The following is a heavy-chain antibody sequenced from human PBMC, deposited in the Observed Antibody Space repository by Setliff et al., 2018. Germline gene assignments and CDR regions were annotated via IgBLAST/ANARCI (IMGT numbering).Heavy chain of an antibody. CDR2: IYSSGST. CDR1: GDSIINYY. CDR3: ARYRNYFDSSGQTQYYFDY. V-gene: IGHV4-59*01. J-gene: IGHJ4*02. D-gene: IGHD3-22*01. Sequence: PSETLSLTCTVSGDSIINYYWSWIRQPPGKGLEWIGNIYSSGSTNYNPSLKSRVTISLDTFKNQFSLKLSSVTAADTAVYYCARYRNYFDSSGQTQYYFDYWGQGTLVTVSS.